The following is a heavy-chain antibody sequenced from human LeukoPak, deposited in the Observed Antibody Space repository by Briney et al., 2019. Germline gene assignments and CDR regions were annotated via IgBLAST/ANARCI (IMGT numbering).Heavy chain of an antibody. CDR3: ARVSSSWYYFDY. Sequence: ASVKVSCEASGYTFTSYGISWVRQAPGQGLEWMGWISAYNGNTNYARKLQGKVTMTTDKSTRTAYMELRSLRSDDTAVYYCARVSSSWYYFDYWGQGTLVTVSS. V-gene: IGHV1-18*01. CDR2: ISAYNGNT. J-gene: IGHJ4*02. D-gene: IGHD6-13*01. CDR1: GYTFTSYG.